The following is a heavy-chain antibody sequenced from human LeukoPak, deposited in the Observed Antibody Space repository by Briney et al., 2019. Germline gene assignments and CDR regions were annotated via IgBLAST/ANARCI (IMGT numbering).Heavy chain of an antibody. CDR3: ARSLHGAVATVYYYYYGMDV. Sequence: GASVKVSCKASGYTFTSYYMHWVRQAPGQGLEWMGIINPSGGSTNYAQKFQGRVTMTRDMSTSTVYMELSSLRSEDTAVYYCARSLHGAVATVYYYYYGMDVWGQGTTVTVSS. CDR2: INPSGGST. D-gene: IGHD5-12*01. CDR1: GYTFTSYY. J-gene: IGHJ6*02. V-gene: IGHV1-46*01.